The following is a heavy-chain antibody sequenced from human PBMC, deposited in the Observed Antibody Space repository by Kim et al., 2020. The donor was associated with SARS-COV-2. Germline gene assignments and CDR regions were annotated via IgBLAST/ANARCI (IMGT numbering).Heavy chain of an antibody. CDR2: IDWEDDK. J-gene: IGHJ6*02. CDR1: GFSLSTSGMC. CDR3: ARMYYYDSSGYPYGMDV. D-gene: IGHD3-22*01. Sequence: SGPTLVNPTQTLTLTCTFSGFSLSTSGMCVSWIRQPPGKALEWLALIDWEDDKYYSTSLKTRLTISKDTSKNQVVLTMTNMDPVDTATYYCARMYYYDSSGYPYGMDVWGQGTTVTVSS. V-gene: IGHV2-70*01.